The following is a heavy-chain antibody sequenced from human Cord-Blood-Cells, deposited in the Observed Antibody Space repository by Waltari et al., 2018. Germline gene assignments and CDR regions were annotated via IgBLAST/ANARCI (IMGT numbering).Heavy chain of an antibody. CDR1: GGSISSYY. J-gene: IGHJ4*02. D-gene: IGHD1-26*01. CDR2: IYYSGST. V-gene: IGHV4-59*08. Sequence: QVQLQESGPGLVKPSETLSLTCTVSGGSISSYYWSWIRQPPGKGLEWIGYIYYSGSTNSTPAIKSRVTISXDTSKNQFSXKLSSVTAADTAVYYGARRRQSGSYYYFDYWGQGTLVTVSS. CDR3: ARRRQSGSYYYFDY.